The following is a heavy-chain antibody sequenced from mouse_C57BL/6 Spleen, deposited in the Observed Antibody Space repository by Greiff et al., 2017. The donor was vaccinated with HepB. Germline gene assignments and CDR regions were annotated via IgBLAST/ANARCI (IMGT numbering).Heavy chain of an antibody. CDR1: GYTFTDYE. CDR2: IDPETDGT. CDR3: TRAYYYAMDY. Sequence: QVQLQQSGAELVRPGASVTLSCKASGYTFTDYEMHWVKQTPVHGLEWIGAIDPETDGTAYNQKFKGKAILTADKSSSTAYMELRSLTSEDSAVYYCTRAYYYAMDYWGQGTSVTVSS. V-gene: IGHV1-15*01. J-gene: IGHJ4*01.